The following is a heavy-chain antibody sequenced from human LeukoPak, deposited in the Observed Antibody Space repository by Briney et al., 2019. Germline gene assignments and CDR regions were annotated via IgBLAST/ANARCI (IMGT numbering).Heavy chain of an antibody. Sequence: PGGSLRPSCAASGFTFSSYAMSWVRQAPGKGLEWVSAISGSGSSTYYADSVKGRFTISRDNSKNTLYLQMNSLRAEDAAVYYCAKDLTSYYYGSSLSYWGQGTLVTVSS. CDR1: GFTFSSYA. CDR2: ISGSGSST. J-gene: IGHJ4*02. CDR3: AKDLTSYYYGSSLSY. V-gene: IGHV3-23*01. D-gene: IGHD3-10*01.